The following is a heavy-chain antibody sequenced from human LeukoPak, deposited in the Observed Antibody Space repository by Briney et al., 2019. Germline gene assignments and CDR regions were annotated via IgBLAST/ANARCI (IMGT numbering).Heavy chain of an antibody. J-gene: IGHJ4*02. Sequence: SSETLSLTRTVSGGSISSGGYYWSWIRQHPGKGLEWIGYIYYSGSTYYNPSLKSRVTISVDTSKNQFSLKLSSVTAADTAVYYCARVSYDTFGGVIGDYWGQGTLVTVSS. CDR3: ARVSYDTFGGVIGDY. D-gene: IGHD3-16*02. V-gene: IGHV4-31*03. CDR2: IYYSGST. CDR1: GGSISSGGYY.